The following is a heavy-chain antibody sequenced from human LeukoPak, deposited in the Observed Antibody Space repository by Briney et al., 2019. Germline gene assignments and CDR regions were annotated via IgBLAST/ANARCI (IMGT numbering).Heavy chain of an antibody. CDR1: GGSISSRTYY. Sequence: SETLSLTCTVSGGSISSRTYYWGWIRQPPGKGLEWIGTIYYSGTTYYNPSLKSRVTISLDTSKNQFSLKLSSVTAADTAVYYCARDRWGYNSFDYWGQGTLVTVSS. J-gene: IGHJ4*02. V-gene: IGHV4-39*07. CDR2: IYYSGTT. D-gene: IGHD5-24*01. CDR3: ARDRWGYNSFDY.